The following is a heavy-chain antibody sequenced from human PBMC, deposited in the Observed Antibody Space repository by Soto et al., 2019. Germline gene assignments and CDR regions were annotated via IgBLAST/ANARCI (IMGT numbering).Heavy chain of an antibody. V-gene: IGHV4-34*01. CDR2: INHSGSA. J-gene: IGHJ4*02. CDR3: ARGLITGSHYSGGWYYFDS. CDR1: GESFSGHI. Sequence: SETLSLTCAVYGESFSGHIWTWIRQTPGKGLQWIGQINHSGSASYNPSLKSRVTISVHTSNSQFSLEMSTVTAADTAVYYCARGLITGSHYSGGWYYFDSWGQGTQVTVS. D-gene: IGHD6-19*01.